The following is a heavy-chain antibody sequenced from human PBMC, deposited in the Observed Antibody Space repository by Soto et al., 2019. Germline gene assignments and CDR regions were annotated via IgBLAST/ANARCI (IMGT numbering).Heavy chain of an antibody. CDR1: GFTFSSYS. Sequence: PGGSLILSCAASGFTFSSYSMNWVRQAPGKGLEWVSYISSSSSTIYYADSVKGRFTISRDNAKNSLYLQMNSLRAEDTAVYYCARERPSDYWGQGTLVTVSS. V-gene: IGHV3-48*01. CDR3: ARERPSDY. CDR2: ISSSSSTI. J-gene: IGHJ4*02.